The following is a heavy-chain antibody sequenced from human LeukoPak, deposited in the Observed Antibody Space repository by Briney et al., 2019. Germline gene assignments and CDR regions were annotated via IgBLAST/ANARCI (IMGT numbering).Heavy chain of an antibody. J-gene: IGHJ6*02. V-gene: IGHV4-59*01. CDR1: GGSISSYY. CDR2: IYYSGST. Sequence: PSETLSLTCTVSGGSISSYYRSWIRQPPGKGLEWIGYIYYSGSTNYNPSLKSRVTISVDTSKNQFSLKLSSVTAADTAVYYCARDRREPHYYYGMDVWGQGTTVTVSS. D-gene: IGHD1-14*01. CDR3: ARDRREPHYYYGMDV.